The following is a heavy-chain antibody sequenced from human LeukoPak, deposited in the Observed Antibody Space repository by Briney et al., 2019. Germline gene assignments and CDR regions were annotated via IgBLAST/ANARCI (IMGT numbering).Heavy chain of an antibody. V-gene: IGHV3-23*01. CDR2: ISGSGGST. J-gene: IGHJ6*03. Sequence: GGSLRLSCAASGFTFSSYVMSWVRQAPGKGLEWVSAISGSGGSTYYADSVKGRFTISRDNAKNSLSLQMNSLRAEDTAVYYCASVSITVAERDYMDVWGKGTAVTVSS. CDR3: ASVSITVAERDYMDV. CDR1: GFTFSSYV. D-gene: IGHD6-19*01.